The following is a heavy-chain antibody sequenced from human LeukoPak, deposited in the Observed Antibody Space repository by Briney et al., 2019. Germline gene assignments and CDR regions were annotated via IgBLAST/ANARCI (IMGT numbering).Heavy chain of an antibody. CDR3: ARAGKGYCSGGSCYSGYYYMDV. CDR2: IYYSGST. V-gene: IGHV4-39*07. J-gene: IGHJ6*03. Sequence: SETLSLTCTVSGGSISSSSYYWGWIRQPPGKGLEWIGSIYYSGSTYYNPSLKSRVTISVDTSKNQFSLKLSSVTAADTAVYYCARAGKGYCSGGSCYSGYYYMDVWGKGTTVTISS. CDR1: GGSISSSSYY. D-gene: IGHD2-15*01.